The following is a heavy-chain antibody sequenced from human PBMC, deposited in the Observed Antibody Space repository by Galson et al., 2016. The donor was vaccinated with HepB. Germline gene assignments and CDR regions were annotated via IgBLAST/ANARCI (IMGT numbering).Heavy chain of an antibody. V-gene: IGHV3-48*04. D-gene: IGHD2-15*01. CDR1: GFTFNTYH. CDR2: ISGSGSTR. CDR3: AKDEDFSRSWFYPDY. J-gene: IGHJ4*02. Sequence: SLRLSCAASGFTFNTYHMNWVRQAPGGGLEWVSYISGSGSTRYYADSVKGRFTISRDNAKNSLSLEMSSLRAEDTAVYYCAKDEDFSRSWFYPDYWGQGTLVTVSS.